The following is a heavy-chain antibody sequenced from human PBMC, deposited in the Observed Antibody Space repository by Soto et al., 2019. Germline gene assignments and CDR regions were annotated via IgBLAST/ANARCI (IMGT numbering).Heavy chain of an antibody. J-gene: IGHJ3*01. Sequence: EVQLVESGGGLVQPGGSLRLSCAVSGFTFSSSEMYWVRQAPGKGLEWISYIHPSGQPIFYADSVKGRFTISRENANNSLFLKMNSLRAEDTAVYYCARRASRWGQGTMVTVSS. CDR2: IHPSGQPI. V-gene: IGHV3-48*03. CDR3: ARRASR. CDR1: GFTFSSSE. D-gene: IGHD1-26*01.